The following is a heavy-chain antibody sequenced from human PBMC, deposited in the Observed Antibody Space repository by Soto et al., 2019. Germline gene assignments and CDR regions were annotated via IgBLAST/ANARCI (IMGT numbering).Heavy chain of an antibody. Sequence: QVQMVQSGAEVKKPGSSVKVSCKASGGTFSSYAISWVRQAPGQGLEWMGGIIPIFGTANYAPKFQGRVTITADKSTSTAYMELSSLRSEDTAVYYCARAPPEGYCSGGSCPTYYFDYWGQGTLVTVSS. CDR3: ARAPPEGYCSGGSCPTYYFDY. CDR1: GGTFSSYA. D-gene: IGHD2-15*01. CDR2: IIPIFGTA. J-gene: IGHJ4*02. V-gene: IGHV1-69*06.